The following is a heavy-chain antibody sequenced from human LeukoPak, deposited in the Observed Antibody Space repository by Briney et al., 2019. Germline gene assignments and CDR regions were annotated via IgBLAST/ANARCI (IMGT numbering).Heavy chain of an antibody. V-gene: IGHV3-23*01. Sequence: GGSLRLSCAASGFTSSSYAMSWVRQAPGKGLEWVSAVSSSGGSTNYADYVKGQFTISRDNPKNTVYLHMNNLRAEDTAVYYCAKEGRKTGNTYGYEYDCWGQGTTVTVSS. D-gene: IGHD5-18*01. J-gene: IGHJ6*02. CDR3: AKEGRKTGNTYGYEYDC. CDR2: VSSSGGST. CDR1: GFTSSSYA.